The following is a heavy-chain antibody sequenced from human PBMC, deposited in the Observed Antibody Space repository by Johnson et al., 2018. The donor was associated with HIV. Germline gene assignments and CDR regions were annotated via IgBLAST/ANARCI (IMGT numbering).Heavy chain of an antibody. D-gene: IGHD1-26*01. J-gene: IGHJ3*02. CDR1: GLTFSDYY. CDR3: AREGEWELLPGAFDI. V-gene: IGHV3-66*01. CDR2: IYSGGST. Sequence: VQLVESGGGLVKPGGSLRLSCAAPGLTFSDYYMTWIRQAPGKGLEWVSVIYSGGSTYYADSVKGRFTISRDNSKNTLYLQMNSLRAEDTAVYYCAREGEWELLPGAFDIWGQGTMVTVSS.